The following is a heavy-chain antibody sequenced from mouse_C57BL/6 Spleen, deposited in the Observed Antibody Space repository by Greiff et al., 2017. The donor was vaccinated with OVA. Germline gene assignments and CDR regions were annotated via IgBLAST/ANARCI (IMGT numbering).Heavy chain of an antibody. CDR2: IRLKSDNYAT. CDR3: TGQGYYYFDY. D-gene: IGHD3-2*02. J-gene: IGHJ2*01. Sequence: EVKVVESGGGLVQPGGSMKLSCVASGFTFSNYWMNWVRQSPEKGLEWVAQIRLKSDNYATHYAESVKGRFTISRDDSKSSVYLQMNNLRAEDTGIYYCTGQGYYYFDYWGQGTTLTVSS. V-gene: IGHV6-3*01. CDR1: GFTFSNYW.